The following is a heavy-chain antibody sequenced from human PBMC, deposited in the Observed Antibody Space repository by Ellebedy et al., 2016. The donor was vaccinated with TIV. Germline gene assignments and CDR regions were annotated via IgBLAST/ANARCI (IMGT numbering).Heavy chain of an antibody. D-gene: IGHD4-17*01. CDR3: ARRGSYGDYAVQINNWFDP. CDR2: IYQDGSQK. Sequence: GGSLRLSCVASGFSFRSYWMGWVRQAPGKGLEWVANIYQDGSQKYYVDSVQGRFTISRDNAKNSLYLQMNSLKVEDTAVYYCARRGSYGDYAVQINNWFDPWGQGTLVTVSS. J-gene: IGHJ5*02. V-gene: IGHV3-7*01. CDR1: GFSFRSYW.